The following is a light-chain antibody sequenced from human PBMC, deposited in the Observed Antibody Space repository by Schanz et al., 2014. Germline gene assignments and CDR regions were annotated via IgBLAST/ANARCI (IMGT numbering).Light chain of an antibody. V-gene: IGLV2-14*01. Sequence: QSALTQPASVSGSPGQSITISCTGTSSDVGGYNYVSWYQQHPGKAPKLMIYDVNNRPSGVSNRFSGSESGNTASLTISGLQAEDEADYYCSAYVQGRNFVAFGGGTKLTVL. CDR2: DVN. CDR1: SSDVGGYNY. CDR3: SAYVQGRNFVA. J-gene: IGLJ2*01.